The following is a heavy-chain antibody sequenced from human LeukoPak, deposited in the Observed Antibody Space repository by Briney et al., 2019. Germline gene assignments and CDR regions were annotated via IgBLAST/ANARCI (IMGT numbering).Heavy chain of an antibody. D-gene: IGHD2-8*01. CDR1: GFTFSSYS. Sequence: GGSLRLSCAASGFTFSSYSMNWVRQAPGKGLEWVSFISSSRSYIYYADSVKGRFTISRDNAKNSLYLQMNSLRAEDTALYYCARVPLMVYDNWFDPWGQGTLVTVSS. CDR2: ISSSRSYI. CDR3: ARVPLMVYDNWFDP. V-gene: IGHV3-21*04. J-gene: IGHJ5*02.